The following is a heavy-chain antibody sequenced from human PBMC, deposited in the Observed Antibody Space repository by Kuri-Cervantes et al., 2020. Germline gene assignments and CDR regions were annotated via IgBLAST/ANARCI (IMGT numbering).Heavy chain of an antibody. CDR1: GFTFSSYS. J-gene: IGHJ4*02. V-gene: IGHV4-59*05. CDR3: AKGMTKLDY. Sequence: GSLRLSCAASGFTFSSYSMNWIRQSPGKGLEWIGSISYTGSTYYSPSLRSRVTISVDTSKKQFSLKLTSVTAADTSLYYCAKGMTKLDYWGQGTLVTVSS. CDR2: ISYTGST.